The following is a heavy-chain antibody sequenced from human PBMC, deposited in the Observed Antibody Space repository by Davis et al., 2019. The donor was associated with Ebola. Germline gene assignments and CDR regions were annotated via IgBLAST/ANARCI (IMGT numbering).Heavy chain of an antibody. V-gene: IGHV4-61*01. CDR3: ARDPQDYDILTGYGRYYGMDV. Sequence: SETLSLTCTVSGGSVSSGYYYWSWVRQPPGKGLEWIGYIYYSGSTKNNPSLKSRVTISVDKSKNQFSLKLSSVTAADTAVYYCARDPQDYDILTGYGRYYGMDVWGKGTTVTVSS. CDR2: IYYSGST. CDR1: GGSVSSGYYY. J-gene: IGHJ6*04. D-gene: IGHD3-9*01.